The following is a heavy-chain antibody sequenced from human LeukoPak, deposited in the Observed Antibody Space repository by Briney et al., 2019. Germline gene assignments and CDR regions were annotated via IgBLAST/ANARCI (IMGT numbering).Heavy chain of an antibody. V-gene: IGHV4-4*08. CDR2: THDRGLI. Sequence: SETLSLTCTVSGGSISACYWNWIRQAPGKGLEWIVKTHDRGLINHNPSLQTRVTASFDKSKNQASLTLTSVTAADTAVYYCATTLPGRVTPRYWCFDLWGRGTPVTISS. D-gene: IGHD1-26*01. CDR3: ATTLPGRVTPRYWCFDL. CDR1: GGSISACY. J-gene: IGHJ2*01.